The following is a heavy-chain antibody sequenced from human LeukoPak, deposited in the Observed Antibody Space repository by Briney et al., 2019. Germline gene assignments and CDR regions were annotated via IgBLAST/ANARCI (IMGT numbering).Heavy chain of an antibody. CDR1: GFTFSSYW. CDR2: TKEDGNEK. Sequence: PGGSLRLSCAASGFTFSSYWMTWVRQAPGKGLEWVAHTKEDGNEKFSVDSVKGRFTTSRDNAKNSLYLQMNSLRAEDTAVYYCARGGAYGSFDYWGPGTLVTVSS. V-gene: IGHV3-7*01. D-gene: IGHD4-17*01. J-gene: IGHJ4*02. CDR3: ARGGAYGSFDY.